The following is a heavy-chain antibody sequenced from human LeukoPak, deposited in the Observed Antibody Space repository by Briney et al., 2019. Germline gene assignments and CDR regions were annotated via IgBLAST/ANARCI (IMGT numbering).Heavy chain of an antibody. D-gene: IGHD6-19*01. CDR3: ARGQFLYSTGWPSTIRFDY. V-gene: IGHV4-59*01. J-gene: IGHJ4*02. CDR2: IYYSGST. CDR1: GGSISSSY. Sequence: SETLSLTCTVSGGSISSSYWSWIRQPPGKGLEWIGYIYYSGSTNYNPSLKSRVTISVDTSKNQFSLKLSSVIAVDTAVYYCARGQFLYSTGWPSTIRFDYWGQGALVTVSS.